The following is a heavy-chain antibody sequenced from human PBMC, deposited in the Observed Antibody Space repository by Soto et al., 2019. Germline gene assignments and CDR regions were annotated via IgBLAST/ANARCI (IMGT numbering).Heavy chain of an antibody. CDR2: MYHSGIT. J-gene: IGHJ6*02. CDR3: ARSMYSTSAQLYYGMDV. Sequence: PTQTLSLPCAVPGYSIRSGYFWGWIRQPPGKGLAWIGSMYHSGITYYNLSLKSRVTISVDTSKNQSSLKLSSATAADTAVYYCARSMYSTSAQLYYGMDVWGQGTTVTVSS. V-gene: IGHV4-38-2*01. D-gene: IGHD6-6*01. CDR1: GYSIRSGYF.